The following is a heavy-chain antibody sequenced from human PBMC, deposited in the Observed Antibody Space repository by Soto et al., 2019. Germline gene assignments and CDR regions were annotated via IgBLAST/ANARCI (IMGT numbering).Heavy chain of an antibody. Sequence: GGSLRLSCAASGFTFSGSAMHWVRQASGKGLEWVGRIRSKANSYATAYAASVNGRFTISRDDSKNSAYLQMNSLKTEDTAVYYCTRLYVTMIVVAKDGMDVWGKGTTVTVSS. CDR2: IRSKANSYAT. J-gene: IGHJ6*04. CDR3: TRLYVTMIVVAKDGMDV. V-gene: IGHV3-73*01. D-gene: IGHD3-22*01. CDR1: GFTFSGSA.